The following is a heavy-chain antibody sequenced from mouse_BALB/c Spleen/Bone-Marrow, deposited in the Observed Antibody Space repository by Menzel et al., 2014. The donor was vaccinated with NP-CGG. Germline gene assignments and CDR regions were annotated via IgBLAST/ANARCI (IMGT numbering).Heavy chain of an antibody. Sequence: EVKLVESGGGLVKPGGSLKLSCAVSGFTISSYGMSWGRQTPEKRLEWVATISGGGSYTYYPDSVKGRFTISRDNAKNNLYLQMSSLRSEDSALYYCATITTVAYWGQGTLVTVSA. J-gene: IGHJ3*01. CDR2: ISGGGSYT. V-gene: IGHV5-9-2*01. CDR1: GFTISSYG. CDR3: ATITTVAY. D-gene: IGHD1-1*01.